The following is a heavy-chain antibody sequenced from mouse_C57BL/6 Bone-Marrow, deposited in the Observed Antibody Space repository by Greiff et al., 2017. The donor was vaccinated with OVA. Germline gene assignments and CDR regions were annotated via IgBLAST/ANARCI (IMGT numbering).Heavy chain of an antibody. J-gene: IGHJ2*01. CDR3: ARPYDGFLYYFDY. CDR2: IDPSDSET. D-gene: IGHD2-3*01. CDR1: GYTFTSYW. Sequence: QVQLQQPGAELVRPGSSVKLSCKASGYTFTSYWMHWVKQRPIQGLEWIGNIDPSDSETHYNQKFKDKATLTVDKSSSTAYMQLSSLTSEDSAVYYCARPYDGFLYYFDYWGQGTTLTVSS. V-gene: IGHV1-52*01.